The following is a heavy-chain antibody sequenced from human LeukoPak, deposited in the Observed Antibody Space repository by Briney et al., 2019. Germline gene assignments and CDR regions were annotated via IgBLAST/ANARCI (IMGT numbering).Heavy chain of an antibody. D-gene: IGHD1-14*01. J-gene: IGHJ3*02. CDR2: IDAGNGNT. CDR1: GYTFTSYA. CDR3: ARPTVGAFDI. Sequence: ASVKVSCKASGYTFTSYAMHWARQAPGQRLEWMGWIDAGNGNTKYSQKFQGRVTITRDTSASTAYTELSSLRSEDTAVYYCARPTVGAFDIWGQGTMVTVSS. V-gene: IGHV1-3*01.